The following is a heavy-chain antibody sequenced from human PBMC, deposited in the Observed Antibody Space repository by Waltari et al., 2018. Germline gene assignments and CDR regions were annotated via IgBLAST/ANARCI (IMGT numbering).Heavy chain of an antibody. CDR1: GFTFSSYW. J-gene: IGHJ6*02. Sequence: EVQLVESGGGLVQPGGSLRLSCAASGFTFSSYWMSWVRQAPGKGLEWVANIKQDGSEKDYGDSVKGRFTISRDNAKNSLYLQMNSLRAEDTAVYYCAREGRWGSSYYYYYGMDVWGQGTTVTVSS. D-gene: IGHD6-6*01. CDR2: IKQDGSEK. CDR3: AREGRWGSSYYYYYGMDV. V-gene: IGHV3-7*01.